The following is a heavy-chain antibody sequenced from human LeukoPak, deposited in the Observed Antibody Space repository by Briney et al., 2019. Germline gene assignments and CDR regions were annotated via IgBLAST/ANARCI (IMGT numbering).Heavy chain of an antibody. Sequence: GGSLRLSCAASGFIFSSYAMSWVRQAPGKGLEWVSGISGSVGSTYYADSVKGRFTISRDNSKNTVYLQMNSLRAEDTAVYYCAKDSVTVPVWGQGTLVTVSS. D-gene: IGHD2/OR15-2a*01. V-gene: IGHV3-23*01. CDR3: AKDSVTVPV. J-gene: IGHJ4*02. CDR2: ISGSVGST. CDR1: GFIFSSYA.